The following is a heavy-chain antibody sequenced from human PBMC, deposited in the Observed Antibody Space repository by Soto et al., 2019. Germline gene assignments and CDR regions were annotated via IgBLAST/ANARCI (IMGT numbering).Heavy chain of an antibody. J-gene: IGHJ6*02. Sequence: PGEALKISCKGCGYNFNNYWMGWVRQMPGKGLEWMGIIYPGDSDTRYSPSFQGQVTISADKSISTAYLQWSSLKASDTAMYYCAGGGVRGVITRTRDYYGMDVWGQGTTVTVSS. V-gene: IGHV5-51*01. D-gene: IGHD3-10*01. CDR2: IYPGDSDT. CDR1: GYNFNNYW. CDR3: AGGGVRGVITRTRDYYGMDV.